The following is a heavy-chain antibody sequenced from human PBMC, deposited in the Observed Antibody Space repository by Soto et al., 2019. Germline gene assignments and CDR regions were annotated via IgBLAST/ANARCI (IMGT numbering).Heavy chain of an antibody. D-gene: IGHD4-17*01. CDR1: GYTFSRYG. CDR2: IRVYNGNT. J-gene: IGHJ4*02. V-gene: IGHV1-18*04. Sequence: QVQLVQSGPEVKKPGASVKVSCKASGYTFSRYGISWVRQAPGQGLEWMGRIRVYNGNTKYAQKVQDRVTMTTDTSTSTAYMELRSLRSDDTAVYYCARKEDYGDYVDYWGQGTLVTVSS. CDR3: ARKEDYGDYVDY.